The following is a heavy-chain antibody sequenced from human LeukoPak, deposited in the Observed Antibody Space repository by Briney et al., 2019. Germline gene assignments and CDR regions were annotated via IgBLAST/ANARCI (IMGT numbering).Heavy chain of an antibody. CDR3: ANFERTVAGPYNWFDP. D-gene: IGHD6-19*01. Sequence: TSETLSLTCTVSGGSISSYYWSWIRQPPGKGLEWIGYIYYSGSTNYNPSLKSRVTISVDTSKNQFSLKLSSVTAADTAVYYCANFERTVAGPYNWFDPWGQGTLVTVSS. V-gene: IGHV4-59*01. J-gene: IGHJ5*02. CDR1: GGSISSYY. CDR2: IYYSGST.